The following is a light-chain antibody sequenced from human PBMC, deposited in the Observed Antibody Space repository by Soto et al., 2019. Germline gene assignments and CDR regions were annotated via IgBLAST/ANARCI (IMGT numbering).Light chain of an antibody. Sequence: QSVLTQPPSVSGAPGQRVTISCTGSSSNIGAGYGVHWYQQLPGTAPKVLIYANFNRPSGVPDRFSGSKSGTSASLAITGLQAEDEADYYCQSYDSSLSGWVFGGGTKLTVL. CDR2: ANF. V-gene: IGLV1-40*01. J-gene: IGLJ3*02. CDR1: SSNIGAGYG. CDR3: QSYDSSLSGWV.